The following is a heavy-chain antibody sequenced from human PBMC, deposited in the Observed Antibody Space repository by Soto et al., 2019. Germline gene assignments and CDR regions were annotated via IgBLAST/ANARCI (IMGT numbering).Heavy chain of an antibody. CDR2: IYHSGST. J-gene: IGHJ5*02. D-gene: IGHD1-26*01. Sequence: SETLSLTCTVSGGSISSGDYYWSWIRQPPGKGLEWIGYIYHSGSTYYNPSLKSRVTISVDTSKNQFSLKLSSVTAADTAVYYCARGLRIVGATGWFDPWGQGTLVTVSS. V-gene: IGHV4-30-4*01. CDR1: GGSISSGDYY. CDR3: ARGLRIVGATGWFDP.